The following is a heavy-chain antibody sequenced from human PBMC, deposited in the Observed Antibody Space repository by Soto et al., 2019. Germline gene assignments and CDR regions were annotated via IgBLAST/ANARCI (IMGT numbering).Heavy chain of an antibody. CDR1: GFTFSNYG. Sequence: GVSLRLSCAASGFTFSNYGMHWVRQAPGKGLEWVAVIWYDGNNKYYADSVKGRFTISRDNSNNTLYVQMTNLRAEDTAVYYFRSRLNSFFDYWGPGALLKVSS. V-gene: IGHV3-33*01. CDR2: IWYDGNNK. D-gene: IGHD2-21*01. CDR3: RSRLNSFFDY. J-gene: IGHJ4*02.